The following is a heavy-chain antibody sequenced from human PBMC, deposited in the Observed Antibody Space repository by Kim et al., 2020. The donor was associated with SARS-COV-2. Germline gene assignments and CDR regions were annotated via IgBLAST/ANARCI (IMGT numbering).Heavy chain of an antibody. J-gene: IGHJ4*02. CDR1: GFTFSYHT. CDR2: ITSSSGAM. Sequence: GGSLRLSCAASGFTFSYHTMNWVRQAPGKGLEWVSYITSSSGAMSYADSVRGRFTISRDNAKNSLYLQMNSLRAEDTAVYYCARLSGSHWEGSFDYWGQGTLVTVSS. V-gene: IGHV3-48*04. D-gene: IGHD1-26*01. CDR3: ARLSGSHWEGSFDY.